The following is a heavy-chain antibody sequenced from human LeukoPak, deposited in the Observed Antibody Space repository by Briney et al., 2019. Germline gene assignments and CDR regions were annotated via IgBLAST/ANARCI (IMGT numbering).Heavy chain of an antibody. J-gene: IGHJ3*02. CDR1: GFTVSSNY. CDR2: IYSGGST. CDR3: ARKRYDILTGGGAFDI. V-gene: IGHV3-53*01. Sequence: GGSLRLSCAASGFTVSSNYMSWVRQAPGKGLEWVSVIYSGGSTYYADSVKGRFTISRDNSKNTLYLQMNSLRAEDTAVYYCARKRYDILTGGGAFDIRGQGTMVTVSS. D-gene: IGHD3-9*01.